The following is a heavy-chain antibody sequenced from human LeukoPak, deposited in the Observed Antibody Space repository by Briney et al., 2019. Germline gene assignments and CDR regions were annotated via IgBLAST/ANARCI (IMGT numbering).Heavy chain of an antibody. D-gene: IGHD3-10*01. V-gene: IGHV4-31*03. Sequence: SETLSLTCTVSGGSISIGGYYWSRIRQHPGKGLEWIGYIYYNGNTYYNPSLKSRLTISGDMSENQFSLKLTSVTAADTAVYFCVRNFDSYNAFDIWGQGTMVTVSS. J-gene: IGHJ3*02. CDR1: GGSISIGGYY. CDR2: IYYNGNT. CDR3: VRNFDSYNAFDI.